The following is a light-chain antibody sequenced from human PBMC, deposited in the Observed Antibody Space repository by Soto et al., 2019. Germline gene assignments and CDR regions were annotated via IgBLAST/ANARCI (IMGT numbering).Light chain of an antibody. CDR1: QSVTNS. CDR2: DAS. CDR3: QQHISWPLT. J-gene: IGKJ4*01. Sequence: ELVLTQSPATLSLSPRERATLSCRASQSVTNSLAWYQQKPGQAPRLLVYDASNRATGIPTRFSGSGSGTDFTLTISNLEPADFAVYYWQQHISWPLTFGGGTKVEIK. V-gene: IGKV3-11*01.